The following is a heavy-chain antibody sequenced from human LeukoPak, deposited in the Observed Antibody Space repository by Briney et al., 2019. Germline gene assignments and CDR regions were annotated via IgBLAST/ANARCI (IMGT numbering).Heavy chain of an antibody. V-gene: IGHV3-53*01. CDR2: IYSGGSR. CDR3: AIEQWELKY. D-gene: IGHD1-26*01. J-gene: IGHJ4*02. Sequence: GGSLRLSCAASGFTVSNYYMSWVRQAPGKGLEWVSIIYSGGSRYYADSVKGRFTISRDDSQNTLYLQMNSLRAEDTAVYYCAIEQWELKYWGQGTLVTVSS. CDR1: GFTVSNYY.